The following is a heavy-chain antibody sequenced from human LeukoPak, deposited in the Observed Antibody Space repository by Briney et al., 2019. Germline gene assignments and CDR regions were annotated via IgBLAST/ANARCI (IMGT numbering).Heavy chain of an antibody. D-gene: IGHD3/OR15-3a*01. V-gene: IGHV3-23*01. CDR1: GLTFPRYA. CDR3: AKWGDFWTGLNNWYFEL. CDR2: ISGSGRDT. Sequence: GGSLRLSCAASGLTFPRYAFAWVRQAPGRGLQWVSGISGSGRDTFYSDSVEGRFTISRDNSKNTHYLQMSSLTAEDTAVYYCAKWGDFWTGLNNWYFELWGRGTLVTVSS. J-gene: IGHJ2*01.